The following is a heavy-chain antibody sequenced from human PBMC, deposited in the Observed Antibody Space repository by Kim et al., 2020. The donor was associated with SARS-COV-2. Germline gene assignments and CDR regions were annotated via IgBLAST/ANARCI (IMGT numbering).Heavy chain of an antibody. V-gene: IGHV3-21*01. J-gene: IGHJ4*02. D-gene: IGHD3-9*01. Sequence: DSVQGRFTVSKDNAKNSVYLQMNSLRAEDTAVYYCARLYYDILTGLTDYWGQGTLVTVSS. CDR3: ARLYYDILTGLTDY.